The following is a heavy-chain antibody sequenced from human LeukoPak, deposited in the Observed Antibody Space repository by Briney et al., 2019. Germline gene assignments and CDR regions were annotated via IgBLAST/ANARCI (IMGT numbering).Heavy chain of an antibody. V-gene: IGHV1-8*01. J-gene: IGHJ4*02. CDR1: GYTFTSCD. CDR3: TRGSSGRRDN. D-gene: IGHD6-19*01. CDR2: INPNSGNT. Sequence: ASVKLSRNSSGYTFTSCDINWVRQATGQGLEGMGWINPNSGNTGYGQSFQGRLTITRDISIGTAYMELSNLTSEDTAIYYWTRGSSGRRDNWGEGTLVTVSA.